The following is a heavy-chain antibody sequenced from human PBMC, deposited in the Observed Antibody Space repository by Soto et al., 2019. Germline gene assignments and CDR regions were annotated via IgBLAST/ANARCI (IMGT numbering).Heavy chain of an antibody. CDR2: IIPIFGTA. Sequence: SVKVSCKASGGTFSSYAISWVRQAPGQGLEWMGGIIPIFGTANYAQKFQGRVTITADESTSTAYMELSSLRSEDTAVYYCARDPEGIAVAGTLRYYYGMDVWGQGTTVTVSS. CDR1: GGTFSSYA. D-gene: IGHD6-19*01. J-gene: IGHJ6*02. CDR3: ARDPEGIAVAGTLRYYYGMDV. V-gene: IGHV1-69*13.